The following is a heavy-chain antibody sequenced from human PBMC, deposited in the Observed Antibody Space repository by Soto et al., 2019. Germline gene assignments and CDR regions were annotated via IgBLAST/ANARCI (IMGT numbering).Heavy chain of an antibody. CDR2: IIPIFGTA. CDR3: ASTPGVVVAATPGWFDP. D-gene: IGHD2-15*01. J-gene: IGHJ5*02. CDR1: GGTFSSYA. Sequence: ASVKVSCKASGGTFSSYAISWVRQAPGQGLEWMGGIIPIFGTANYAQKFQGRVTITADESTSTAYMELSSLRSEDTAAYYCASTPGVVVAATPGWFDPWGQGTLVTVSS. V-gene: IGHV1-69*13.